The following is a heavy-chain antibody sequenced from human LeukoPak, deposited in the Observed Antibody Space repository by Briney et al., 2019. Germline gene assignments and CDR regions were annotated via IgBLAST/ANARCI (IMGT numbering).Heavy chain of an antibody. D-gene: IGHD3-9*01. Sequence: PSETLSLTSAVYGGSFSGYYWSWIRQPPGKGLEWIGEINHSGSTNYNPSLKSRVTISVDTSKNQFSLKLSSVTAADTAVYYCARGGAGYDILTGYYLFDYWGRGTLVTVSS. J-gene: IGHJ4*02. V-gene: IGHV4-34*01. CDR2: INHSGST. CDR3: ARGGAGYDILTGYYLFDY. CDR1: GGSFSGYY.